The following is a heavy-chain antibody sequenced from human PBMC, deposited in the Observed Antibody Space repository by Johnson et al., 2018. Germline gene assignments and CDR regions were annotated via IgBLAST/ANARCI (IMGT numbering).Heavy chain of an antibody. J-gene: IGHJ6*02. CDR3: AKSNGYGARRGRGMDV. V-gene: IGHV3-9*01. Sequence: VQLVEAGGGLVQARVSRRLSCAASGFPFRNHVISWVRQAPGKGLEGVSAISWRSEMVAVADSVKGRFNVSRENAQNSLFLEMHSLTPEDTALYYCAKSNGYGARRGRGMDVWGQGTTVTVSS. D-gene: IGHD4-17*01. CDR2: ISWRSEMV. CDR1: GFPFRNHV.